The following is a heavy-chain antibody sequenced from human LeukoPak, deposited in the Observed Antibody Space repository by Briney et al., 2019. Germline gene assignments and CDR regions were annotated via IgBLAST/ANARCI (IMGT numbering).Heavy chain of an antibody. J-gene: IGHJ4*02. Sequence: GASVKVSCKASGDTLSSYAISWVRQAPGQGLEWMGGIIPIFGTANYAQKFQGRVTITADESTSTAYMDLSSLRSEDTAVYYCARGRMAGTYVFDYWGQGTLVTVSS. CDR3: ARGRMAGTYVFDY. CDR2: IIPIFGTA. D-gene: IGHD6-19*01. CDR1: GDTLSSYA. V-gene: IGHV1-69*13.